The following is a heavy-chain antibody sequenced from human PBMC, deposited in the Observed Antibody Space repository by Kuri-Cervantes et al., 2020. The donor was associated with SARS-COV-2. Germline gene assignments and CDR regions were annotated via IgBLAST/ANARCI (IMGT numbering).Heavy chain of an antibody. Sequence: GESLKPSCAASGFTFSSYSMNWVRQAPGKGLEWVSSISSSSSYIYYADSVKGRFTISRDNAKNSLYLQMNSLRAEDTAVYYCARGKDIVVVPAAIRYYYYYYMDVWGKGTTVTVSS. J-gene: IGHJ6*03. V-gene: IGHV3-21*01. CDR1: GFTFSSYS. CDR2: ISSSSSYI. D-gene: IGHD2-2*02. CDR3: ARGKDIVVVPAAIRYYYYYYMDV.